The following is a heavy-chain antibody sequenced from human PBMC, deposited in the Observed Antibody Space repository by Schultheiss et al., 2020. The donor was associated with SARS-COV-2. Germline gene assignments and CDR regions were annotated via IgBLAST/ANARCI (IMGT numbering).Heavy chain of an antibody. V-gene: IGHV3-48*01. D-gene: IGHD3-22*01. J-gene: IGHJ6*02. CDR3: AREYYYDSSGYQVGYYYYGMDV. CDR1: GFTVSSNY. CDR2: ISSSSSTI. Sequence: GGSLRLSCAASGFTVSSNYMSWVRQAPGKGLEWVSYISSSSSTIYYADSVKGRFTISRDNAKNSLYLQMNSLRAEDTAVYYCAREYYYDSSGYQVGYYYYGMDVWGQGTTVTVSS.